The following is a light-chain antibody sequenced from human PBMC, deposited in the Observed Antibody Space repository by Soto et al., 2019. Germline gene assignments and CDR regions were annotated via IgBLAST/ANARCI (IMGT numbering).Light chain of an antibody. J-gene: IGKJ1*01. CDR1: QSVLYSSNNKNY. CDR3: QQYNNWPLT. V-gene: IGKV4-1*01. CDR2: WAS. Sequence: IVMTQSPDSLAVSLGERATINCKSSQSVLYSSNNKNYLAWYQQKPGQPPKLLIYWASTRESGVPDRFSGSGSGTEFTLTISSLQSEDFAVYYCQQYNNWPLTFGQGTKVDIK.